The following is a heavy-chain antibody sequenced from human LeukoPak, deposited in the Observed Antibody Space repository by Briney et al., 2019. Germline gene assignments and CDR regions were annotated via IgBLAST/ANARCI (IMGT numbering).Heavy chain of an antibody. CDR1: GGSLSSYY. CDR2: IYYSGST. V-gene: IGHV4-59*01. D-gene: IGHD3-3*01. J-gene: IGHJ4*02. CDR3: ARVPRGAGPSGYCDY. Sequence: SAETLSLPCTVSGGSLSSYYWSWIRHPPGKGREGIGYIYYSGSTNYNPSLKSRVTISVDKSKNQFSLKLSSVTAADTAMYYCARVPRGAGPSGYCDYWGQGTLVTVSS.